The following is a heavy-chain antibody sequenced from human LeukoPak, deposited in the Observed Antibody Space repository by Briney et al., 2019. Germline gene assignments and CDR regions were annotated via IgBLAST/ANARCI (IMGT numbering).Heavy chain of an antibody. CDR2: IYYSGST. J-gene: IGHJ4*02. D-gene: IGHD3-10*01. Sequence: SETLSLTCTVPGGSISSYYWSWIRQPPGKGLEWIGYIYYSGSTNYNPSLKSRVTISVDTSKNQFSLKLSSVTAADTAVYYCARAGWFGELTDYWGQGTLVTVSS. CDR1: GGSISSYY. CDR3: ARAGWFGELTDY. V-gene: IGHV4-59*01.